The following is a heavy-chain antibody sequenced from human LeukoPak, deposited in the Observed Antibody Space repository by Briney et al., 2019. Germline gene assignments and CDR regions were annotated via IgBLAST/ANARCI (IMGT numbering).Heavy chain of an antibody. CDR3: AIIAAVRGFDY. CDR1: GFTFSSYA. D-gene: IGHD6-13*01. V-gene: IGHV3-9*01. Sequence: GGSLRLSCAASGFTFSSYAMHWVRQAPGKGLEWVSGISWNSGSIGYADSVKGRFTISRDNAKNSLYLQMNSLRAEDTAVYYCAIIAAVRGFDYWGQGTLVTVSS. CDR2: ISWNSGSI. J-gene: IGHJ4*02.